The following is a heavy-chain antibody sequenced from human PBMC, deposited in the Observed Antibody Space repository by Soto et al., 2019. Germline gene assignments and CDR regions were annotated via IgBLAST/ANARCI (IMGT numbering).Heavy chain of an antibody. CDR2: MNPKSGNT. Sequence: QVQLVQSGAEAKKPGASVKVSCKASGYTFSSYDINWVRQATGQGLEWMGWMNPKSGNTGYAQKFQGRVTMTRDTSISTAYMEVSSLRSEDTAMYYCARAYGDLDVWGQGTTVTVSS. CDR3: ARAYGDLDV. J-gene: IGHJ6*02. CDR1: GYTFSSYD. D-gene: IGHD2-21*01. V-gene: IGHV1-8*01.